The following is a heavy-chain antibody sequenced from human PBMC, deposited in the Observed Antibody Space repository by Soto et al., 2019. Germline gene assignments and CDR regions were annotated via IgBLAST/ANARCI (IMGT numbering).Heavy chain of an antibody. D-gene: IGHD6-13*01. CDR1: GYTFTSYG. CDR3: ARGPFSSSWTYYFDN. CDR2: ISAYNGNT. Sequence: ASLKVSCKASGYTFTSYGISWPRQAPGQGLEWMGWISAYNGNTNYAQKLQGRVTMTTDTSTSTAYMELRSLRSDDTAVYYCARGPFSSSWTYYFDNWGQGTLVNVSS. V-gene: IGHV1-18*01. J-gene: IGHJ4*02.